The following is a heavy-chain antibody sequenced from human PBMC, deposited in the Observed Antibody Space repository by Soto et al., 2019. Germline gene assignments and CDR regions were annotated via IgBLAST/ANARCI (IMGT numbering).Heavy chain of an antibody. CDR2: IYYSGST. CDR1: GGSISSSSYY. CDR3: ARLERGYSDGWAFDY. Sequence: PSQTLSLTCTVSGGSISSSSYYRGLIRQFPGKGLEWIGSIYYSGSTYYNPSLKSRVTISVDTSKNQFSLKLSSVTAADTAVYYCARLERGYSDGWAFDYWGQGTLVTVSS. V-gene: IGHV4-39*01. J-gene: IGHJ4*02. D-gene: IGHD5-18*01.